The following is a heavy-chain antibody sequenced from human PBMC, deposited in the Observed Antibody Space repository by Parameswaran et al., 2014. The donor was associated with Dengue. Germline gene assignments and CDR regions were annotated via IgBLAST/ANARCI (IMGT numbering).Heavy chain of an antibody. D-gene: IGHD3-22*01. J-gene: IGHJ3*02. CDR3: ARDYSDTSTYYAPGRAFDI. CDR2: IIPFFGTT. Sequence: SWVRQAPGQGLEWMGGIIPFFGTTDHSQKFQDRVTITADESTSTAYMDLSSLRSEDTAVYYCARDYSDTSTYYAPGRAFDIWGQGTMVTVSS. V-gene: IGHV1-69*01.